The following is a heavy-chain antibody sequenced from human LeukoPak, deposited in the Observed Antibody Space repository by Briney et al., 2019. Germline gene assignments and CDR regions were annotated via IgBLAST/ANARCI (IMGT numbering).Heavy chain of an antibody. CDR3: ARDLGGYSGYDYGGYSYGFYFDY. J-gene: IGHJ4*02. V-gene: IGHV4-4*02. CDR1: GGPISSSNW. CDR2: IYHSGST. D-gene: IGHD5-12*01. Sequence: SGTLSLTCAVSGGPISSSNWWSWVRQPPGKGLEWIGEIYHSGSTNYNPSLKSRVTISVDKSKNQFSLKLSSVTAADTAVYYCARDLGGYSGYDYGGYSYGFYFDYWGQGTLVTVSS.